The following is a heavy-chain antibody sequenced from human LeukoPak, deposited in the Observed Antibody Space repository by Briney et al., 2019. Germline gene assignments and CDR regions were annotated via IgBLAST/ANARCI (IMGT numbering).Heavy chain of an antibody. CDR2: INPNSGGT. J-gene: IGHJ4*02. CDR1: GYTFTGYY. Sequence: GASVKVSCKASGYTFTGYYMHWVRQAPGQGLEWMGWINPNSGGTNYAQKFQGRVTMTRDTSISTAYMELSRLRSDDTAVYYCARVKGIAAAGTALYYFDYWGQGTLVTVSS. D-gene: IGHD6-13*01. V-gene: IGHV1-2*02. CDR3: ARVKGIAAAGTALYYFDY.